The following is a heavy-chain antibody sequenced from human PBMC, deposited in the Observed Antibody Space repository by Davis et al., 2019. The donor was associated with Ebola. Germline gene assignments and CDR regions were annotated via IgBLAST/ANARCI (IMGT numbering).Heavy chain of an antibody. J-gene: IGHJ5*02. CDR2: INAGNGNT. CDR3: ARKAYSSGWSWFDP. CDR1: GGTFSSYA. D-gene: IGHD6-19*01. Sequence: ASVKVSCKASGGTFSSYAISWVRQAPGQRLEWMGWINAGNGNTKYSQKFQGRVTITRDTSASTAYMELSSLRSEDTAVYYCARKAYSSGWSWFDPWGQGTLVTVSS. V-gene: IGHV1-3*01.